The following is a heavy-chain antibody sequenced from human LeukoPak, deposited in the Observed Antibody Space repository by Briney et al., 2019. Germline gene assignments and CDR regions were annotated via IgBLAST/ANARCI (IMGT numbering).Heavy chain of an antibody. CDR3: ARDRDGGFAFGI. D-gene: IGHD2-15*01. J-gene: IGHJ3*02. CDR1: GFSFSNYV. CDR2: IMPNGETR. Sequence: GGSLRLSCAASGFSFSNYVMHWVRQAPGKGLEYVSAIMPNGETRGYANSMKGRFTISRDNSENTLYLQMGSLRAEDMAIYYCARDRDGGFAFGIWGQGTLVTASS. V-gene: IGHV3-64*01.